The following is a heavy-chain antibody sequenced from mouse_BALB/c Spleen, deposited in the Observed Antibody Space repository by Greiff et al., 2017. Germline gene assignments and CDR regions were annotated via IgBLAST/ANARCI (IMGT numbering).Heavy chain of an antibody. V-gene: IGHV10-1*02. Sequence: EVKLMESGGGLVQPKGSLKLSCAASGFTFNTYAMNWVRQAPGKGLEWVARIRSKSNNYATYYADSVKDRFTISRDDSQSMLYLQMNNLKTEDTAMYYCVRHEGYDGYYDAMDYWGQGTSVTVSS. D-gene: IGHD2-3*01. CDR2: IRSKSNNYAT. CDR1: GFTFNTYA. CDR3: VRHEGYDGYYDAMDY. J-gene: IGHJ4*01.